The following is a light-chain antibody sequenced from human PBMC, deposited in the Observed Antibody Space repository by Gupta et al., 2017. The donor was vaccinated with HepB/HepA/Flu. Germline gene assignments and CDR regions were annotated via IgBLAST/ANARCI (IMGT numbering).Light chain of an antibody. CDR2: QDS. CDR1: KLGDKF. J-gene: IGLJ2*01. Sequence: SYELNQPPSVSVSPGQTASITCSGDKLGDKFACWYQQKPGQSPLLVIYQDSKRPSGIPERFSGSNSGNTATLTISGTQAMDEADYYCQAWDSSTLVVFGGGTKLTVL. CDR3: QAWDSSTLVV. V-gene: IGLV3-1*01.